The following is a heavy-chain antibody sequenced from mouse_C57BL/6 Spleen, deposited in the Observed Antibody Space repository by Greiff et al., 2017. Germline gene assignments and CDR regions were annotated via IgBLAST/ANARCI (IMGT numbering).Heavy chain of an antibody. J-gene: IGHJ4*01. D-gene: IGHD2-10*01. CDR1: GFTFSDYG. V-gene: IGHV5-17*01. Sequence: EVKLVESGGGLVKPGGSLKLSCAASGFTFSDYGMHWVRQAPGKGLEWVAYISSGSSTIYYADKVKGRFTISKDNAKNTLFLQRTSLRSEDTAMYYCARNLLRNAMDYWGQGTSVTVSS. CDR2: ISSGSSTI. CDR3: ARNLLRNAMDY.